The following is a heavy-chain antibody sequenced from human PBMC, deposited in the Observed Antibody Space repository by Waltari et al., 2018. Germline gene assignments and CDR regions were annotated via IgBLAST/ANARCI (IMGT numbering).Heavy chain of an antibody. V-gene: IGHV4-38-2*01. CDR2: IYHSGST. Sequence: QVQLQESGPGLVKPSETLSLTCAVSGYSISSGYYWGGYRQPPGKGLEWIGSIYHSGSTYYNPSLKSRVTISVDTSKNQFSLKLSSVTAADTAVYYCARVGRSSWSRGDYWGQGTLVTVSS. CDR1: GYSISSGYY. D-gene: IGHD6-13*01. J-gene: IGHJ4*02. CDR3: ARVGRSSWSRGDY.